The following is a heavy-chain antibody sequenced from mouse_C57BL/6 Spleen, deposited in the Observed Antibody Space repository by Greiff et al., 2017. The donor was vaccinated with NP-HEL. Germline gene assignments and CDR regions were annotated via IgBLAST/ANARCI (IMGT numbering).Heavy chain of an antibody. Sequence: EVQLQQSGPELVKPGASVKISCKASGYTFTDYYMNWVKQSHGKSLEWIGDINPNNGGTSYNQKFKGKATLTVDKSSSTAYMELRSLTSEDSAVYYCVRGKMPYAMDYWGQGTSVTVSS. J-gene: IGHJ4*01. CDR2: INPNNGGT. V-gene: IGHV1-26*01. CDR3: VRGKMPYAMDY. CDR1: GYTFTDYY.